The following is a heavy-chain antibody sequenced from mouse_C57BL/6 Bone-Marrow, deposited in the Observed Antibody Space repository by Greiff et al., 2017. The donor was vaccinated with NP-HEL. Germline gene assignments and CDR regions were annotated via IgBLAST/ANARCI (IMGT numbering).Heavy chain of an antibody. CDR3: ARLDLRYYAMDY. J-gene: IGHJ4*01. V-gene: IGHV4-1*01. Sequence: VQLQQSGGGLVQPGGSLKLSCAASGIDFSRYWMSWVRRAPGKGLEWIGEINPDSSTINYAPSLKDKFIISRDNAKNTLYLQMSKVRSEDTALYYCARLDLRYYAMDYWGQGTSVTVSS. CDR1: GIDFSRYW. D-gene: IGHD2-12*01. CDR2: INPDSSTI.